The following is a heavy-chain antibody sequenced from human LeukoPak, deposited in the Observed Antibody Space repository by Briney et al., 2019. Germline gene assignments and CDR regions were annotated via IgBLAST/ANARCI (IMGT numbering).Heavy chain of an antibody. J-gene: IGHJ4*02. V-gene: IGHV4-4*07. CDR2: IYTSGST. CDR1: GGSLSGYY. CDR3: ARRGNANFFDY. Sequence: SETLSLTCTVSGGSLSGYYWSWIRQPAGKTLDWIGRIYTSGSTNYNPSLKSRVTMSVDTSKNQLSLKLSSVTAADTAVYHCARRGNANFFDYWGQGTLAIVSS.